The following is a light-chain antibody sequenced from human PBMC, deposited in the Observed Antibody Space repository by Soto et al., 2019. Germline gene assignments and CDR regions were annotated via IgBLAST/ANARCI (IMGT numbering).Light chain of an antibody. CDR2: GAS. V-gene: IGKV3-15*01. Sequence: DIILTQSPAIVSVSPGERATLSFRSSRSVSNNLAWYQHKHGQAPRLLIYGASTRVTDIPARFSGSGSGTDFTLTINYLKSEDFGVYYCQQYDKSLPPVTFGGGTKVEI. CDR3: QQYDKSLPPVT. CDR1: RSVSNN. J-gene: IGKJ4*01.